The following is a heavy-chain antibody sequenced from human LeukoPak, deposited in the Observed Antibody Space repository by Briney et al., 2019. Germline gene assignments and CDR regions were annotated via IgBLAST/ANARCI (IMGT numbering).Heavy chain of an antibody. V-gene: IGHV3-21*01. CDR1: GFTFSSYS. CDR3: ARDYYDSSGSPLFDY. Sequence: RPGGSLRLSCAASGFTFSSYSMNWVSQAPGKGLEWVSSISSSSSYIYYADSVKGRFTISRDNAKNSLYLQMNSLRAEDTAVYYCARDYYDSSGSPLFDYWGQGTLVTVSS. CDR2: ISSSSSYI. J-gene: IGHJ4*02. D-gene: IGHD3-22*01.